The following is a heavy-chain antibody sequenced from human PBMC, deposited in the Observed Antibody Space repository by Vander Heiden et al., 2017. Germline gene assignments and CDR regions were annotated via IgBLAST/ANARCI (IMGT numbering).Heavy chain of an antibody. CDR3: ARVDRSSSRFIPGGMDV. Sequence: QVQLQQWGAGLLKPSETLSLTCAGYGGSFSGYYWSWIRQPPGKGLEWIGEINHSGSTNSNPSLKSRVTISVDTSKNQFSLKLSSVTAADTAVYYCARVDRSSSRFIPGGMDVWGQGTTVTVSS. J-gene: IGHJ6*02. V-gene: IGHV4-34*01. CDR1: GGSFSGYY. D-gene: IGHD6-6*01. CDR2: INHSGST.